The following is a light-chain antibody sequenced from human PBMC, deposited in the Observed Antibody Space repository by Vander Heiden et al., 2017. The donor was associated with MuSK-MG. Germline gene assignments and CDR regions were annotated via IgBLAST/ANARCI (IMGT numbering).Light chain of an antibody. CDR3: QQTDITPWT. CDR1: QNIDNY. V-gene: IGKV1-39*01. J-gene: IGKJ1*01. CDR2: AAS. Sequence: DIQMTQSPSSLSASVGDRVTITCRASQNIDNYLNWYQHIPGKAPHLLIYAASTLQSGVPSRFSGNGSGTDFTLTISMLQPEDFAIYYCQQTDITPWTFGRGTKVEIK.